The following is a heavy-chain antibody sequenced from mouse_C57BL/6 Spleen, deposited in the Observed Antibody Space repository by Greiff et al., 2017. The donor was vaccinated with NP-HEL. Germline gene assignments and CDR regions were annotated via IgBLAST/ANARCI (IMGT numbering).Heavy chain of an antibody. D-gene: IGHD3-1*01. V-gene: IGHV5-16*01. CDR2: INYDGSST. CDR1: GFTFSDYY. J-gene: IGHJ1*03. CDR3: ARDLGNGYFDV. Sequence: EVKLVESEGGLVQPGSSMKLSCTASGFTFSDYYMAWVRQVPEKGLEWVANINYDGSSTYYLDSLKSRFIISRDNAKNILYLQMSSLKSEDTATYYCARDLGNGYFDVWGTGTTVTVSS.